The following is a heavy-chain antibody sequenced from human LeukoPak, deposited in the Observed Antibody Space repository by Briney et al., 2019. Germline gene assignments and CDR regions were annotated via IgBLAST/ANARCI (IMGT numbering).Heavy chain of an antibody. Sequence: GGSLRLSCAASGFTLSSYSMAWVRQAPGKGLEWVSYISSSTNTIYYAASVKGRFTISRDNAKNSLYLQMNSLRDEDTAVYYCARDRGVPGHYFDYWGQGTLVTVSS. V-gene: IGHV3-48*02. D-gene: IGHD3-10*01. CDR3: ARDRGVPGHYFDY. CDR2: ISSSTNTI. J-gene: IGHJ4*02. CDR1: GFTLSSYS.